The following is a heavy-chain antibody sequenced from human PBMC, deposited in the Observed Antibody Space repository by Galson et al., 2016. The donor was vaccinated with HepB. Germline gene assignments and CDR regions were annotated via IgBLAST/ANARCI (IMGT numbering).Heavy chain of an antibody. V-gene: IGHV1-2*02. CDR3: ARRIVAAIPSYYYYGNDD. CDR1: GYTFSDYY. D-gene: IGHD5-12*01. J-gene: IGHJ6*02. CDR2: INPNGGGT. Sequence: SVKVSCKASGYTFSDYYIHWVRLAPGQGLEWLGWINPNGGGTSYAQKFQCTVTMTRATSITTAYMELNRLRSDDTVVYYCARRIVAAIPSYYYYGNDDWGQGTTVTVSS.